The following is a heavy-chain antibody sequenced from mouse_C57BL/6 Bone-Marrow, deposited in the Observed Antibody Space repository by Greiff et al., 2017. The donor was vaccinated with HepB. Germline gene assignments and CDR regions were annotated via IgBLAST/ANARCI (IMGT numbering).Heavy chain of an antibody. CDR2: IWGVGST. Sequence: VKVVESGPGLVAPSQSLSITCTVSGFSLTSYGVDWVRQSPGQGLEWLGVIWGVGSTNYNSALKSRLSISKDNSKSQVFLKMNSLQTDDTAMYYCASEGNYGMDYWGQGTSVTVSS. V-gene: IGHV2-6*01. CDR1: GFSLTSYG. CDR3: ASEGNYGMDY. J-gene: IGHJ4*01.